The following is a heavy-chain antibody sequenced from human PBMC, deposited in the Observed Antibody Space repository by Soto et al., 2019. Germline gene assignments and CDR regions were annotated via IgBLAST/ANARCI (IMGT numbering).Heavy chain of an antibody. CDR3: TRARLITIFEGHYGMDI. V-gene: IGHV3-7*05. CDR2: IKKDGSEE. CDR1: GFNFNKYW. J-gene: IGHJ6*02. Sequence: EEQLVESGGGLVQPGGSRRLSCVASGFNFNKYWMSWVRQAPGKGLEWVANIKKDGSEESYVDSVEGRFTISRDNAKSSLYLEMNSLRGEDTAVYYCTRARLITIFEGHYGMDIWGQGTTVIVSS. D-gene: IGHD3-3*01.